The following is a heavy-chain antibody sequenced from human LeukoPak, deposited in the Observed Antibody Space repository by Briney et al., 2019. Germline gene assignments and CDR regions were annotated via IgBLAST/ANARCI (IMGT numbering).Heavy chain of an antibody. J-gene: IGHJ5*02. V-gene: IGHV4-59*01. CDR1: GGSISSYY. CDR2: IYYSGST. CDR3: AGGHPGGYCSGGSCYSRNWFDP. D-gene: IGHD2-15*01. Sequence: PSETLSLTCTVSGGSISSYYWSWIRQPPGKGLEWIGYIYYSGSTNYNPSLKSRVTISVDTSKNQFSLKLSSVTAADTAVYYCAGGHPGGYCSGGSCYSRNWFDPWGQGTLVTVSS.